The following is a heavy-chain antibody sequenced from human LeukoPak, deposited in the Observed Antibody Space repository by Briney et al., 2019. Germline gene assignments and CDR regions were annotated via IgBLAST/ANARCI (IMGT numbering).Heavy chain of an antibody. CDR1: GGSFSCYY. D-gene: IGHD3-10*01. V-gene: IGHV4-34*01. CDR3: ARGVTMVRGVTNYYMDV. Sequence: SETLSLTCAVYGGSFSCYYWSWIRQPPGKGLEWIGEINHSGSTNYDPSLKSRVTISVDTSKNQFSLKLSSVTAADTAVYYCARGVTMVRGVTNYYMDVWGKGTTVTVSS. CDR2: INHSGST. J-gene: IGHJ6*03.